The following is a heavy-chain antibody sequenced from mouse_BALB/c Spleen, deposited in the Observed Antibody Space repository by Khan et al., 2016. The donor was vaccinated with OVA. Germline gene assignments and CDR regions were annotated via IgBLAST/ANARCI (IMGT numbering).Heavy chain of an antibody. CDR3: ARQPYYHYYIMDY. J-gene: IGHJ4*01. Sequence: QVQLKESGPGLVAPSQSLSITCTISGFSLTNYGVHWVRQPQGKGLEWLVVIWSDGSTTYNSPLNSRLSISKDNSKSHVFLKMNSILADYTAMYYCARQPYYHYYIMDYWGQGTSVTVSA. D-gene: IGHD2-10*01. CDR2: IWSDGST. CDR1: GFSLTNYG. V-gene: IGHV2-6-1*01.